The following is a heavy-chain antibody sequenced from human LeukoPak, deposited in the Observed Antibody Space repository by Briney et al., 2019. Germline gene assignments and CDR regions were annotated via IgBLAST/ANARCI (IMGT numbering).Heavy chain of an antibody. CDR2: ISSSRNTI. J-gene: IGHJ4*02. D-gene: IGHD3-22*01. CDR3: ARVGDTSGHYYPYYFDY. Sequence: PGGSLRLSCAASGFTVSSNYMSWIRQAPGKGLEWVSYISSSRNTIYYADSVKGRFTISRDNAKNSLYLQMNSLRAEDTAVYYCARVGDTSGHYYPYYFDYWGQGTLVTVSS. V-gene: IGHV3-11*01. CDR1: GFTVSSNY.